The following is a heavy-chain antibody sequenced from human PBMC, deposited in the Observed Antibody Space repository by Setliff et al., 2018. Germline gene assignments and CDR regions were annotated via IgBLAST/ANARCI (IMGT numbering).Heavy chain of an antibody. CDR3: AWFGDYQNPYDS. CDR1: GGSISNYY. J-gene: IGHJ4*02. D-gene: IGHD3-10*01. Sequence: SETLSLTCTVSGGSISNYYWSWIRQSPGKGLEWIGFIYYNGRSDHNPSFQSRVTMSVDRSKNQFSLNLRAMTAEDTVLYHCAWFGDYQNPYDSWGQGTLVTVSS. CDR2: IYYNGRS. V-gene: IGHV4-59*12.